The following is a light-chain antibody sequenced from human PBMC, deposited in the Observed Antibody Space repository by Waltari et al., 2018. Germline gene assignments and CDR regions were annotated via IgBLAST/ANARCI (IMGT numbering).Light chain of an antibody. J-gene: IGKJ1*01. Sequence: EIVLTQSPGTLSLSPGERAPLSCRASQSVSSSYLAWYQQKPGQAPRVLIHGASNRATGIPDRFSGSGSGTDFTLTISRLEPEEFAVYYCQQYGSSPGTFGQGTKVEIK. CDR1: QSVSSSY. V-gene: IGKV3-20*01. CDR3: QQYGSSPGT. CDR2: GAS.